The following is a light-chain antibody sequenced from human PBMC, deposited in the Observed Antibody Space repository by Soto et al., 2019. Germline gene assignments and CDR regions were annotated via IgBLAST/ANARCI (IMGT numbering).Light chain of an antibody. Sequence: DIQMTQSPSSLSASVGDRVTITCRASQSISSYLNWYQQKPGKAPKLLVYAAYSLQSGVPSRFSGSRSGTDFPLTISSLQPEDFATYYCQQSYSTPPMYTFGQGTKLEIK. J-gene: IGKJ2*01. CDR1: QSISSY. V-gene: IGKV1-39*01. CDR2: AAY. CDR3: QQSYSTPPMYT.